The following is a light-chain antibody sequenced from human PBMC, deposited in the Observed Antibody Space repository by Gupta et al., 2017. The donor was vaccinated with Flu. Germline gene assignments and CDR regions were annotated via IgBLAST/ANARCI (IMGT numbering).Light chain of an antibody. V-gene: IGLV2-14*01. J-gene: IGLJ3*02. CDR1: SSDVGRHNY. CDR2: EDT. CDR3: SSYTSISTWV. Sequence: QSALTQPASVSGSPGQSITISSTGTSSDVGRHNYVSWYQQHPGKAPKLIIYEDTNRPSGVSYRFSGSKSGNTASLTISGLQAEDEADYYCSSYTSISTWVFGGGTKVTVL.